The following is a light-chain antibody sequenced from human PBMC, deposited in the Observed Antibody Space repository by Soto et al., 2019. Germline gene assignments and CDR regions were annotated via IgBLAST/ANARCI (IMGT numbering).Light chain of an antibody. J-gene: IGKJ5*01. CDR1: QSVSSSY. V-gene: IGKV3-20*01. CDR3: QQYGSSLSIT. CDR2: GAS. Sequence: IVLTQYPATLSVSPGDRATLSCRTIQSVSSSYLAWYQQKPGQAPRLLIYGASSRATGIPDRFSGSGSGTDFTLTISRLEPEDFAVYYCQQYGSSLSITFGQGTRLEIK.